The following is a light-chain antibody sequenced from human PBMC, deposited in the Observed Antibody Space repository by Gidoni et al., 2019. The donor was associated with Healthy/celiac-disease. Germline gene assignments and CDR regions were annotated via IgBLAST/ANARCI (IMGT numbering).Light chain of an antibody. CDR1: QSVNSN. J-gene: IGKJ3*01. Sequence: EIVMTQSPATLSVSPGERATLSCRASQSVNSNLAWYQQKPGQAPRLLIYGASTRATGIPARFSCSWSGTEFTLTISSLQSEDFAVYYCQQYNNWPPITFGPXTKVDIK. CDR3: QQYNNWPPIT. CDR2: GAS. V-gene: IGKV3-15*01.